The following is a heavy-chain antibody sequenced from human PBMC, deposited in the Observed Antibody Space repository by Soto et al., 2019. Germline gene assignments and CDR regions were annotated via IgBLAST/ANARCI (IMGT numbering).Heavy chain of an antibody. J-gene: IGHJ5*02. CDR1: GFTFSIYA. V-gene: IGHV3-64*01. D-gene: IGHD6-19*01. CDR2: ISSNGGST. CDR3: TKPRSSLQWPPFDP. Sequence: GGSLRLSCAVSGFTFSIYAMHWVRQAPGKGLEYVSAISSNGGSTYYANSVKGRFTISRDNSKNTLYLHMNSLRVEDTAVYYYTKPRSSLQWPPFDPWGHGTLVTVSS.